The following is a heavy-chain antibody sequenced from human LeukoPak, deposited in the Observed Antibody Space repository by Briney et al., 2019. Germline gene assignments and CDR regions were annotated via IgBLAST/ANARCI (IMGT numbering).Heavy chain of an antibody. CDR3: ARSADGDYYYMDV. CDR1: GGSISSGDYY. Sequence: SQTLSLTCTVSGGSISSGDYYWSWIRQPPGKGLEWIGYIYYSGSTYYNPSLKSRVTISVDTSKNQFSLKLSSVTAADTAVYYCARSADGDYYYMDVWGKGTTVTVSS. J-gene: IGHJ6*03. CDR2: IYYSGST. V-gene: IGHV4-30-4*08. D-gene: IGHD5-24*01.